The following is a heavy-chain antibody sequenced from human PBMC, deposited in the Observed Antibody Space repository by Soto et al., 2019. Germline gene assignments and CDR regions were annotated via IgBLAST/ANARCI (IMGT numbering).Heavy chain of an antibody. V-gene: IGHV1-2*02. J-gene: IGHJ6*02. CDR2: INPNSGGT. CDR3: ARFMVRGVIKYYGMDV. Sequence: ASVKVSCKASGYTFTGYYMHWVRQAPGQGLEWMGWINPNSGGTNYAQKFQGRVTMTRDTSISTAYMELSRLRSDDTAVYYCARFMVRGVIKYYGMDVWGQGTTVTVSS. CDR1: GYTFTGYY. D-gene: IGHD3-10*01.